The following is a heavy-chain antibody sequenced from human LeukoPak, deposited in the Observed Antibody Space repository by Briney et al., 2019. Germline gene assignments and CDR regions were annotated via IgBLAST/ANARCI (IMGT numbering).Heavy chain of an antibody. CDR2: LSGSGAVT. Sequence: GGSLRLSCAASGFTFSNYAMSWVRQVPGRGLDWVSALSGSGAVTYYTDSVKGRFTVSRDNSKNTLYLQMDSLRAEDTAVYYCAKDMGGPAYCGGDCYSRFFQHWGQGTLVTVS. CDR1: GFTFSNYA. V-gene: IGHV3-23*01. J-gene: IGHJ1*01. CDR3: AKDMGGPAYCGGDCYSRFFQH. D-gene: IGHD2-21*02.